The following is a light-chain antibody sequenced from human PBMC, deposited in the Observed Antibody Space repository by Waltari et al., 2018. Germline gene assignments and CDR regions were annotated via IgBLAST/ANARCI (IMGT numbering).Light chain of an antibody. Sequence: TQSPATLSVSLGERVTLTCRASEIISINLAWYQQKPGQPPRLIIRVASKRATGVPARFAGSGSRTEFTLTITSLQPEDIAVYYCHQYNNRPPYTFGQGTKLEIK. J-gene: IGKJ2*01. V-gene: IGKV3-15*01. CDR2: VAS. CDR1: EIISIN. CDR3: HQYNNRPPYT.